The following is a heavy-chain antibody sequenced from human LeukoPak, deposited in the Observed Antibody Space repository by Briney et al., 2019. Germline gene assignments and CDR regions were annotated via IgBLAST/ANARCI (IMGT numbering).Heavy chain of an antibody. J-gene: IGHJ5*02. CDR1: GGTFSSYA. D-gene: IGHD5-18*01. V-gene: IGHV1-69*06. CDR2: IIPIFGTA. Sequence: SVKVSCKASGGTFSSYAISWVRQAPGQGLEWMGGIIPIFGTANYAQQFQGRGTITADKSTSTAYMELSSLRSEDTAVYYCARSGGYSYGYFTWGQGTLVTVSS. CDR3: ARSGGYSYGYFT.